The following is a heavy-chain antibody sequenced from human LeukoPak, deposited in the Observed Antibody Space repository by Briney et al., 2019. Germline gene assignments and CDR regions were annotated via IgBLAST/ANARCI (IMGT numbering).Heavy chain of an antibody. CDR3: ARAIRNELLSEF. CDR1: GYTFASYD. D-gene: IGHD2/OR15-2a*01. J-gene: IGHJ4*02. CDR2: TNPNSGNT. V-gene: IGHV1-8*01. Sequence: GASVKVSCKASGYTFASYDITWVRQAPGQGLEWMGWTNPNSGNTGYARKFQGRVSMTRDTSITTAYMELSSLRSEDTAVYYCARAIRNELLSEFWGQGSLITVSS.